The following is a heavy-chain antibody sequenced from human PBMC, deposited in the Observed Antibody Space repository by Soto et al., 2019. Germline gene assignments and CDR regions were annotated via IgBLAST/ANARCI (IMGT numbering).Heavy chain of an antibody. CDR3: ARLGLDAFDI. CDR2: IYYSGST. Sequence: SETLSLTCTVSGGSISSYYWSWIRQPPGKGLEWIGYIYYSGSTNYNPSLKSRATISVDTSKNQFSLKLSSLTAADTAVYYCARLGLDAFDIWGQGTMVTVSS. V-gene: IGHV4-59*01. CDR1: GGSISSYY. J-gene: IGHJ3*02.